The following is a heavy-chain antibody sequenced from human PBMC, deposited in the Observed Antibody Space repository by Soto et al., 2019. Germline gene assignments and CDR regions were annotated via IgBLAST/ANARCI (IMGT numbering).Heavy chain of an antibody. Sequence: GGSLRLSCAASGFTFSSYWMNWVCQAPGKGLEWVTNINEDGSDKCYVDSVKGRFTISRDNAKNSLYLQMDSLRAEDTAVYYCARRRSVGSRTIFDSWGQGTLVTVSS. J-gene: IGHJ4*02. CDR1: GFTFSSYW. V-gene: IGHV3-7*01. CDR2: INEDGSDK. CDR3: ARRRSVGSRTIFDS. D-gene: IGHD2-15*01.